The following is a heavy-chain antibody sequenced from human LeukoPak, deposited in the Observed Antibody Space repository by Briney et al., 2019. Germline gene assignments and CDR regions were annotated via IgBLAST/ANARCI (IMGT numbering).Heavy chain of an antibody. D-gene: IGHD3-10*01. J-gene: IGHJ6*03. Sequence: ASVKVSCKASGYTFTGYYMHWVRQAPGQGLEWMGWINPNSGGTNYAQKFQGRVTMTRDTSISTAYMELSRLRSDDTAVYYCARSPRFEPYYYGSGSYYYYMDVWGKGTTVTISS. CDR2: INPNSGGT. V-gene: IGHV1-2*02. CDR3: ARSPRFEPYYYGSGSYYYYMDV. CDR1: GYTFTGYY.